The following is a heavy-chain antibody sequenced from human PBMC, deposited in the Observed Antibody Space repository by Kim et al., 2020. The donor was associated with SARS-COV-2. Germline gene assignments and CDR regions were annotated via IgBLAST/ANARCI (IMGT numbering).Heavy chain of an antibody. D-gene: IGHD3-3*01. J-gene: IGHJ4*02. CDR3: ARDHPSITLFRVVLGPCDY. CDR1: GFTFGSYW. CDR2: ISSTGSSK. V-gene: IGHV3-48*03. Sequence: GGSLRLSCAASGFTFGSYWREWVGQAPGKGLEWVSYISSTGSSKYYADSVKGRFLISRDNAKNSLYLQMNSLRAEDTAIYYCARDHPSITLFRVVLGPCDYWGRGNLVTVSS.